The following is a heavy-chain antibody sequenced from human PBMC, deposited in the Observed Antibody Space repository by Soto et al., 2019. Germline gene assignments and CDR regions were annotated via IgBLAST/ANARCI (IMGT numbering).Heavy chain of an antibody. CDR2: ISSGRTSI. V-gene: IGHV3-21*01. D-gene: IGHD3-22*01. CDR1: GFTFSNYA. CDR3: ARGYDSSAGDY. Sequence: PGGSLRLSCAASGFTFSNYAMSWVRQAPGKGLEWVSSISSGRTSIFYADSVKGRFSISRENAKNSLYLQMNSLRAEDTAVYYCARGYDSSAGDYWGQGTLVTVSS. J-gene: IGHJ4*02.